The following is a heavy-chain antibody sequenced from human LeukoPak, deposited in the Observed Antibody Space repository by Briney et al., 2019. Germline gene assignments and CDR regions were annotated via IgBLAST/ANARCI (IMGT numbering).Heavy chain of an antibody. CDR2: VYSGGNT. Sequence: GGSLRLSCTASGFAVSDNYMAWVRQAPGKGLEWVSVVYSGGNTYYADSVEGRFTISRDNSKNTLYLQMDSLRAEDTAIYYCARDANAGYSVNWFDPWGQGTLVTVSS. CDR1: GFAVSDNY. V-gene: IGHV3-53*01. D-gene: IGHD5/OR15-5a*01. J-gene: IGHJ5*01. CDR3: ARDANAGYSVNWFDP.